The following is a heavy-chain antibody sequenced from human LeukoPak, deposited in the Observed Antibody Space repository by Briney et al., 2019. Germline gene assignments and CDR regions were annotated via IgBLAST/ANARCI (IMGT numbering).Heavy chain of an antibody. J-gene: IGHJ6*02. V-gene: IGHV3-30*03. CDR3: ARDIVVVPAAILSYYYYGMDV. CDR2: ISYDGSNK. Sequence: GGSLRLSCAASGFTFSSYGMHWVRQAPGKGLEWVAVISYDGSNKYYADSVKGRFTISRDNSKNTLYLQMNSLRAEDTAVYYCARDIVVVPAAILSYYYYGMDVWGQGTTVTVSS. D-gene: IGHD2-2*02. CDR1: GFTFSSYG.